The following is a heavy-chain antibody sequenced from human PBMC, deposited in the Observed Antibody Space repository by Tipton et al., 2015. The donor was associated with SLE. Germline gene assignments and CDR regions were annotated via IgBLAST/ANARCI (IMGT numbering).Heavy chain of an antibody. D-gene: IGHD2-2*01. Sequence: GSLRLSCAASGFTFSSYSMNWVRQAPGKGLEWVSSISSSSSYIYYADSVKGRFTIPRDNAKNSLYLQMNSLRAEDTAVYYCAREGEDIVVVPAATGPFFDYWGQGTLVTVSS. V-gene: IGHV3-21*03. CDR1: GFTFSSYS. CDR2: ISSSSSYI. J-gene: IGHJ4*02. CDR3: AREGEDIVVVPAATGPFFDY.